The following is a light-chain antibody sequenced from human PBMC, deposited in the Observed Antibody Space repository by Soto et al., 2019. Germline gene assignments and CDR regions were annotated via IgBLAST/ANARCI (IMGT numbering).Light chain of an antibody. CDR1: SSDVGGYNY. V-gene: IGLV2-8*01. CDR3: SSYAGSNNFVV. J-gene: IGLJ2*01. Sequence: QSVLTQPPSASGSPGQSVTLSCTGTSSDVGGYNYVSWYQQHPGKAPKLMIYEVSKRPSGVPDRFSGSKSGNTASLTVSGRQAEDEADYYCSSYAGSNNFVVFGGGTKRTVL. CDR2: EVS.